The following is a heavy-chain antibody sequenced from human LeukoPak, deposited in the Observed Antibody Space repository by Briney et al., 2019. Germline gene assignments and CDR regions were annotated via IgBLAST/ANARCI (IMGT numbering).Heavy chain of an antibody. J-gene: IGHJ6*02. Sequence: SETLSLTCTVSGGSISSYYWSWIRQSPGKGLEWIGYIYYSGTTNYNPSLKSRVTISVDTSKNQFSLKLNSVTAADTAVYYCARDRITMVRGALRYYGMDVWGQGTTVTVSS. CDR1: GGSISSYY. CDR3: ARDRITMVRGALRYYGMDV. CDR2: IYYSGTT. D-gene: IGHD3-10*01. V-gene: IGHV4-59*01.